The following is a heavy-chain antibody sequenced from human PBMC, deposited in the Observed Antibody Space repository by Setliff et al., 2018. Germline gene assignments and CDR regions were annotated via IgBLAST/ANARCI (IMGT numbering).Heavy chain of an antibody. V-gene: IGHV3-23*01. Sequence: PGGSLRLSCAASGFTVSSYAMRWVRQAPGKGREWVSAFSGSGGSTYYADSGKGRFTISRDTSKNTLYLQMNSLRAEDTAVYYCAKDLPPQRGAFDIWGQGTMVTVSS. CDR3: AKDLPPQRGAFDI. CDR1: GFTVSSYA. CDR2: FSGSGGST. D-gene: IGHD2-2*01. J-gene: IGHJ3*02.